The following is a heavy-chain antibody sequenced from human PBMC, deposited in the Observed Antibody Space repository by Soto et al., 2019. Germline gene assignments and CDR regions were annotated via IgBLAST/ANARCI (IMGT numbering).Heavy chain of an antibody. CDR2: IIPMFGTV. Sequence: QVQLVQSGAEVQKPGSSVKLSCQASGGTFRNYDISWVRQAPGQGLEWIGGIIPMFGTVTYAQKYQGKITITEDEPTRTAYMELTSLTSEDTAVYYCARVRPSAVVPAARKSWFDPWGQGTLVTVSS. D-gene: IGHD2-15*01. J-gene: IGHJ5*02. CDR1: GGTFRNYD. CDR3: ARVRPSAVVPAARKSWFDP. V-gene: IGHV1-69*01.